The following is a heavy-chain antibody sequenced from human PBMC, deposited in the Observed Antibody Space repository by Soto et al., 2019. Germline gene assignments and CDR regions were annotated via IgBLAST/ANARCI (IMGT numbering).Heavy chain of an antibody. V-gene: IGHV3-64*01. Sequence: PGGSLRLSCAASGFTFSSFPVHWVRQAPGKGLESVSAISVDGGSTYYANSVKGRFIISRDNSKNTLYLQMGSLRAEDMAVYYCARDGTAGSKDYWGQGTLVTFSS. J-gene: IGHJ4*02. CDR1: GFTFSSFP. D-gene: IGHD1-1*01. CDR3: ARDGTAGSKDY. CDR2: ISVDGGST.